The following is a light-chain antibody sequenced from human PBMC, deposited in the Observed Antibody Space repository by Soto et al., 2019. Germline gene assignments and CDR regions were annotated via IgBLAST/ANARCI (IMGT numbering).Light chain of an antibody. CDR1: QSVATSQ. CDR3: QQRYNWPPLT. V-gene: IGKV3D-20*02. Sequence: EIVLTQSPGTLSLSPGERATLFCRASQSVATSQLAWYQQKPGQAPRLLIGASSRATGIPARFSGSGSGTDFTLTISSLEAEDFAVYYCQQRYNWPPLTFGGGTKVDIK. J-gene: IGKJ4*01. CDR2: GAS.